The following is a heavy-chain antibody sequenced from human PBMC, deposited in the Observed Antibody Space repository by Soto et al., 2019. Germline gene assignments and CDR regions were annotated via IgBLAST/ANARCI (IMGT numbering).Heavy chain of an antibody. J-gene: IGHJ5*02. CDR3: ATGPTSYYDILTGPGRPDWFDH. CDR1: GYTFTVLS. D-gene: IGHD3-9*01. CDR2: FDPEDGET. Sequence: ASVKVSCKVSGYTFTVLSMHWVRQAPGKGLEWMGGFDPEDGETIYAQKFQGRVTMTEDTSTDTAYMELSSLRSEDTAVYYCATGPTSYYDILTGPGRPDWFDHWGQGTLVTVSS. V-gene: IGHV1-24*01.